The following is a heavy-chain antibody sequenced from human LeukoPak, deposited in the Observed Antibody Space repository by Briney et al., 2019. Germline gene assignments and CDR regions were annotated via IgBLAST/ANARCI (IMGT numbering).Heavy chain of an antibody. J-gene: IGHJ4*02. Sequence: GGSLRLSCAGSGCTFSSHSMNWVREAPGKGLEWVSSISSLSNYIYYADSVKGRFTISRDNAKNSLYLQTNSLRAEDTALYYCARGGENSGFDYWGQGTLVIVSS. CDR3: ARGGENSGFDY. CDR2: ISSLSNYI. V-gene: IGHV3-21*01. CDR1: GCTFSSHS. D-gene: IGHD6-19*01.